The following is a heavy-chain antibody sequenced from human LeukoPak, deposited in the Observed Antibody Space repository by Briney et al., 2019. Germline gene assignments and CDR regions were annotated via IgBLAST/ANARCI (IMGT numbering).Heavy chain of an antibody. V-gene: IGHV4-31*03. J-gene: IGHJ4*02. CDR3: ARSSNYYDSSGYYPFDY. CDR1: GGSISSGGYY. D-gene: IGHD3-22*01. CDR2: IYYSGIT. Sequence: SQTLSLTCTVSGGSISSGGYYWSWIRQHPGKGLEWIGYIYYSGITYYNPSLKSRVTISVDTSKNQFSLKLSSVTAADTAVYYCARSSNYYDSSGYYPFDYWGQGTLVTVSS.